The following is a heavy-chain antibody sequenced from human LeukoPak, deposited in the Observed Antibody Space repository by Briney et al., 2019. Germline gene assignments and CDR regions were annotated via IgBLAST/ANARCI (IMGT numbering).Heavy chain of an antibody. V-gene: IGHV4-59*08. Sequence: PSETLSLTCTVSGGSISNYYWSWVRQSPGKGLEWIAYIYNSGNTNYNPSLKSRVTISVDTSKNQFSLKLSSVTAADTAVYYCARREVTTSWYFDLWGRGTLVTVSS. CDR3: ARREVTTSWYFDL. D-gene: IGHD4-17*01. CDR2: IYNSGNT. CDR1: GGSISNYY. J-gene: IGHJ2*01.